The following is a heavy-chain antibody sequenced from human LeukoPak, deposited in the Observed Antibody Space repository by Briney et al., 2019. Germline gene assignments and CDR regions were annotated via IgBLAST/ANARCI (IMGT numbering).Heavy chain of an antibody. CDR2: IYYSGST. CDR3: ARHSYADGRFDP. D-gene: IGHD2-2*01. CDR1: GDSISSSNYY. J-gene: IGHJ5*02. Sequence: SGTLSLTCTVSGDSISSSNYYWGWIRQPPGKGLEWIGSIYYSGSTYYNPSLKSRVTISVDTSKNQFSLKLSSVTAADTAVYYCARHSYADGRFDPWGQGTLVTVSS. V-gene: IGHV4-39*01.